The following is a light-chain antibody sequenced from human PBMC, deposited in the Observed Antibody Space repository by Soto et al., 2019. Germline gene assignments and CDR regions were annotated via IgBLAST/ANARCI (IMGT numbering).Light chain of an antibody. CDR1: SSDVGGYNY. J-gene: IGLJ1*01. Sequence: QSALTQPASVSGSPGQSITISCTGTSSDVGGYNYVSWYQQHPGKAPKLMIYDDSNRPSGVSNRFSGSKSGNTASLTISGLQAEDEADYYCSSYTSSSTFGTGTKLTVL. V-gene: IGLV2-14*01. CDR2: DDS. CDR3: SSYTSSST.